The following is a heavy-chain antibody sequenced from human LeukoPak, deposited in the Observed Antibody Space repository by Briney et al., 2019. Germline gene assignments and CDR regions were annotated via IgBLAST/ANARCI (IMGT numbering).Heavy chain of an antibody. CDR1: GFTLDDYG. J-gene: IGHJ4*02. CDR2: INWNGGST. CDR3: ARNYYDSSGVPWTY. Sequence: GRSLRLSCAASGFTLDDYGMSWVPQAPGKGLEWGSGINWNGGSTGYADSVKGRFTISRDNAKNSLYLQMNSLRAEDTALYYCARNYYDSSGVPWTYWGQGTLVTVSS. D-gene: IGHD3-22*01. V-gene: IGHV3-20*04.